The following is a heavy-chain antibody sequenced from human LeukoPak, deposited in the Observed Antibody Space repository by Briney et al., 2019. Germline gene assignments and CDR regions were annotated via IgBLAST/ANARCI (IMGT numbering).Heavy chain of an antibody. CDR2: ISSNGGST. CDR1: GFTFSSYA. D-gene: IGHD2-2*01. CDR3: VKVLRAHCSSTSCYDYFDY. J-gene: IGHJ4*02. Sequence: GGSLRLSCSASGFTFSSYAMHWVRQAPGKGLEYVSAISSNGGSTYYADSVKGRFTISRDNSKNTLCLQMSSLRAEDTAVYYRVKVLRAHCSSTSCYDYFDYWGQGTLVTVSS. V-gene: IGHV3-64D*06.